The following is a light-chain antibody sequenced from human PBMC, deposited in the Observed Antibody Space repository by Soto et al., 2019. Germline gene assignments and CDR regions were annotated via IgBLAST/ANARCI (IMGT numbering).Light chain of an antibody. CDR3: QQANRFPPT. CDR2: DAS. CDR1: QGIGTW. V-gene: IGKV1-12*01. Sequence: DIQMTQSPSSVSASVGDRVTITCRASQGIGTWLAWYQQKPGKAPELLIYDASRLQSGVPSRFSGSASGTEFTLTISSLQPEDFAIYYCQQANRFPPTFGQGTKLEI. J-gene: IGKJ2*01.